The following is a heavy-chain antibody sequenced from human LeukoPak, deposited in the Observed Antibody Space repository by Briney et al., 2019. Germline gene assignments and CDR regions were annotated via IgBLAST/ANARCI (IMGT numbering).Heavy chain of an antibody. D-gene: IGHD6-6*01. CDR1: GYSFTSYW. V-gene: IGHV5-51*01. CDR2: IYPGDSET. CDR3: TRQTAAGRPDF. J-gene: IGHJ4*02. Sequence: GESLKISCKGSGYSFTSYWIGWVRQMPGKGLEWMGIIYPGDSETRYSPSFQGQVTISADKSTSTAFLQWSSLKASDTAMYYCTRQTAAGRPDFWGQGTLVTVSS.